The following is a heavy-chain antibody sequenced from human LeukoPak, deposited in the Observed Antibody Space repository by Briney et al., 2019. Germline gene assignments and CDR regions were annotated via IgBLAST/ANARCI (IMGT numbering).Heavy chain of an antibody. CDR2: IQYDGSNK. Sequence: AGGSLRLSCAASGFTFSAYDMHWVRQAPGKGLEWVAFIQYDGSNKYYADSVKGRFTISRDISKNTLYLQMNSLRAEDTAVYYCARVLKGGWNPFFDYWGQGTLVTVSS. CDR1: GFTFSAYD. CDR3: ARVLKGGWNPFFDY. D-gene: IGHD1-1*01. J-gene: IGHJ4*02. V-gene: IGHV3-30*02.